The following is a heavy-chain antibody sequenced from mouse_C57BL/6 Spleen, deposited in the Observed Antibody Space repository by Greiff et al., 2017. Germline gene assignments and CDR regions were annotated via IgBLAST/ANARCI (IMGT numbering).Heavy chain of an antibody. J-gene: IGHJ2*01. CDR2: IYPGDGDT. CDR1: GYAFSSSW. V-gene: IGHV1-82*01. CDR3: ARRGYGYEYFDY. D-gene: IGHD2-2*01. Sequence: VQLQESGPELVKPGASVKISCKASGYAFSSSWMNWVKQRPGKGLEWIGRIYPGDGDTNYNGKFKGKPTLTADKSSSTAYMQLSSLTSEDSAVYFCARRGYGYEYFDYWGQGTTLTVSS.